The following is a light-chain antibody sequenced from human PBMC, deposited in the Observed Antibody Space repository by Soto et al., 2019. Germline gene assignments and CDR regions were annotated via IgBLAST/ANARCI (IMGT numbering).Light chain of an antibody. Sequence: QSVLTQPASVSVSPGQSITSSCTGSVSDVGNFGPVSWYQQHPGQVPKLIIYEGNRRPSGVSSRFSGSKSGNTASLTISGLQAEDEADYYCCSYVGARTYVFGTGTKVTVL. CDR1: VSDVGNFGP. J-gene: IGLJ1*01. CDR3: CSYVGARTYV. CDR2: EGN. V-gene: IGLV2-23*01.